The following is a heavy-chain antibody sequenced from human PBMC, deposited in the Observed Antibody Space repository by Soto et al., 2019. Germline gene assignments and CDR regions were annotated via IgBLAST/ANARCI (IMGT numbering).Heavy chain of an antibody. V-gene: IGHV1-69*06. CDR3: ARALGSGSTTGYY. CDR2: IIPIFGTA. Sequence: ASVKVSCKASGGTFSSYAISWVRRAPGQGLEWMGGIIPIFGTANYAQKFQGRVTITADKSTSTAYMGLSSLRSEDTAVYYCARALGSGSTTGYYWGQGTLVTVSS. CDR1: GGTFSSYA. D-gene: IGHD3-10*02. J-gene: IGHJ4*02.